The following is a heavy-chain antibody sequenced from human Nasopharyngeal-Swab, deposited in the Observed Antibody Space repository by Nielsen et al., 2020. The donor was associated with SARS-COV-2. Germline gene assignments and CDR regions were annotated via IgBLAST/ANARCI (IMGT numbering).Heavy chain of an antibody. D-gene: IGHD4-23*01. CDR1: GGTFSSYA. Sequence: SVKVSCKASGGTFSSYAISWVRQAPGQGLEWMGGIIPIFGTANYAQKFQGRVTITADESTSTAYMEPSSLRSEDTAVYYCARGGTYGGNSEHAFDIWGQGTMVTVSS. CDR3: ARGGTYGGNSEHAFDI. J-gene: IGHJ3*02. V-gene: IGHV1-69*13. CDR2: IIPIFGTA.